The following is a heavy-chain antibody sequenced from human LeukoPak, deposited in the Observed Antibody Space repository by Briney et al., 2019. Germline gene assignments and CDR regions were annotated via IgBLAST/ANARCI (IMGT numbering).Heavy chain of an antibody. Sequence: SETLSLTCTVSGGSVSGGNYYCSWIRQSPGKGLEWIGYIHYSGSTVYSPSLKSRVTMSIDTSKNQFSLNLSSVTAADTAVYYCARTGSTGGYWGQGTLVTVSS. J-gene: IGHJ4*02. CDR3: ARTGSTGGY. CDR1: GGSVSGGNYY. D-gene: IGHD1-1*01. V-gene: IGHV4-61*01. CDR2: IHYSGST.